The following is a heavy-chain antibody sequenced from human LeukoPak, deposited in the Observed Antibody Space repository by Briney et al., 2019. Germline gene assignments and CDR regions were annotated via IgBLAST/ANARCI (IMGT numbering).Heavy chain of an antibody. CDR2: IHHSGST. CDR3: ARAPPVVAARFYFDY. V-gene: IGHV4-59*01. Sequence: SETLSLTCTVSGGSISNYDWSWIRQPPGKGLEWIGNIHHSGSTNYNSSLKSRVTILVDTSKNQFSLKMNSVTAADTAVYYCARAPPVVAARFYFDYWGQGTLVTVSS. J-gene: IGHJ4*02. CDR1: GGSISNYD. D-gene: IGHD2-15*01.